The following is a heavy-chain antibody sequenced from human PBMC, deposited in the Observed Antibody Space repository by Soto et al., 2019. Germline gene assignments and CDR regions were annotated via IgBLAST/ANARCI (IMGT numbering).Heavy chain of an antibody. V-gene: IGHV4-59*01. CDR1: GDSISRSH. Sequence: SETLSLTCTVSGDSISRSHWSWIRQPPGKGLEWIGYVYKSGSTNYNPSLKSRVTISVDTSKNQFSLKLSTVTAADTAVYYCATYFAGVGGRGSWGQGKLVTVSS. J-gene: IGHJ5*02. CDR3: ATYFAGVGGRGS. D-gene: IGHD3-10*01. CDR2: VYKSGST.